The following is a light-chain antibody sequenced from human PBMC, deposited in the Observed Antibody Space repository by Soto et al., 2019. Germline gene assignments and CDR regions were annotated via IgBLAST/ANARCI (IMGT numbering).Light chain of an antibody. CDR3: QQYGRSPWT. V-gene: IGKV3-20*01. Sequence: EIVLTQSPDTLSLSPGDRATVSCRASQTVGASYVAWYQHRPGQAPRLLIYGASTRATGIPDRFSGSGSGTEFTLTIDSLEPEDFGLYYCQQYGRSPWTFGQGTKVEI. CDR2: GAS. J-gene: IGKJ1*01. CDR1: QTVGASY.